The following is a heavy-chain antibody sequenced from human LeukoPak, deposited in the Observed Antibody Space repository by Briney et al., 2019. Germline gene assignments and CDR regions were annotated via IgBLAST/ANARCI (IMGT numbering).Heavy chain of an antibody. CDR3: ARGRRVAGAFDY. CDR1: GGSVSSSSYY. Sequence: SETLSLTCSVSGGSVSSSSYYWAWIRQPPGKGLEWIGYIYHSGSTYYNPSLKSRVTISVDRSKNQFSLKLSSVTAADTAVYYCARGRRVAGAFDYWGQGTLVTVSS. J-gene: IGHJ4*02. V-gene: IGHV4-39*07. CDR2: IYHSGST. D-gene: IGHD2-15*01.